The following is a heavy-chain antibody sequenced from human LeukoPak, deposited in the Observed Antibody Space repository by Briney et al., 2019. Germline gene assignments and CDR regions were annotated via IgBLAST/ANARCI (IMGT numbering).Heavy chain of an antibody. CDR2: INPSGGST. V-gene: IGHV1-46*01. Sequence: ASVKVSCKASGYTFTSYYMHWVRQAPGQGLEWMGRINPSGGSTSYAQKFQGRVTMTRDTSTSTVYMELSSLRSEDTAVYYCARDLSDTAMDDAFDIWGQGTMVTVSS. CDR1: GYTFTSYY. CDR3: ARDLSDTAMDDAFDI. D-gene: IGHD5-18*01. J-gene: IGHJ3*02.